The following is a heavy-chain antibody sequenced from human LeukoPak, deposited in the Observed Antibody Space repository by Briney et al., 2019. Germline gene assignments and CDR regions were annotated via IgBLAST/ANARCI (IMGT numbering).Heavy chain of an antibody. CDR2: MNPNSGNT. V-gene: IGHV1-8*01. CDR3: ARGPPPYCSGDSCNSVLYFHH. Sequence: GASVKVSCKASGYTFTRYDINWVRQATGQGLEWMGWMNPNSGNTGYAQKFQGRVTMTRDTSISTAYLELTTLRSDDTAVDYCARGPPPYCSGDSCNSVLYFHHWGQGTVVTVSS. CDR1: GYTFTRYD. J-gene: IGHJ1*01. D-gene: IGHD2-15*01.